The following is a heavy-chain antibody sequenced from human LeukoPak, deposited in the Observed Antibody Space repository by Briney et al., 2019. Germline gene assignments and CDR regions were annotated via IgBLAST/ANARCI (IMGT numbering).Heavy chain of an antibody. J-gene: IGHJ4*02. V-gene: IGHV3-21*01. CDR3: AKARSSWKDFDY. CDR2: ISSSSSYI. CDR1: GFTFSSYS. Sequence: GGSLRLSCAASGFTFSSYSMNWVRQAPGKGLEWVSSISSSSSYIYYADSVKGRFTISRDNAKNSLYLQMNSLRAEDTAVYYCAKARSSWKDFDYWGQGTLVTVSS. D-gene: IGHD6-13*01.